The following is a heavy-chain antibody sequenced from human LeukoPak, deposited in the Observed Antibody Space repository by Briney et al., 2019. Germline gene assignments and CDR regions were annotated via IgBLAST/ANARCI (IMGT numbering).Heavy chain of an antibody. J-gene: IGHJ1*01. D-gene: IGHD3-22*01. V-gene: IGHV4-4*02. CDR2: IYHSGST. Sequence: PSGTLSRTCAVSGGSISSSNWWSWVRQPPGKGLEWIGEIYHSGSTNYNPSLKSRVTISVDKSKNQFSLKLSSVTAADTAVYYCARDLIVADYYDSSGYYTDRYFQHWGQGTLVTVSS. CDR3: ARDLIVADYYDSSGYYTDRYFQH. CDR1: GGSISSSNW.